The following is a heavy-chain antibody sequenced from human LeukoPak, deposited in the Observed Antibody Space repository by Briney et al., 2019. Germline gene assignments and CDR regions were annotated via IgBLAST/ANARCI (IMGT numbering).Heavy chain of an antibody. CDR2: IIPIFGTA. J-gene: IGHJ4*02. CDR3: ARSKSLVATDFDY. D-gene: IGHD5-12*01. Sequence: SVKVSCKASGGTFSSYAISWVRQAPGQGLEWMGGIIPIFGTANYAQKFQGRVTITTDESTSTAYMELSSLRSEDTAVYYCARSKSLVATDFDYWGQGTLVTVSS. CDR1: GGTFSSYA. V-gene: IGHV1-69*05.